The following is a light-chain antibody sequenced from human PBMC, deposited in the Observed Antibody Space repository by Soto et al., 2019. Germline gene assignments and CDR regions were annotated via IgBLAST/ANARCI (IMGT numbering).Light chain of an antibody. CDR3: CSYAGSSLYV. J-gene: IGLJ1*01. CDR1: TSDVGSYNL. CDR2: EVS. Sequence: FSLAQPAPVSGSPGQSITLPCPGTTSDVGSYNLVSWYQQLPGKAPNLMIYEVSKRPSGVSNRFSGSKSGNTASLTISGLQAEDEADYYCCSYAGSSLYVFGTGTKVTVL. V-gene: IGLV2-23*02.